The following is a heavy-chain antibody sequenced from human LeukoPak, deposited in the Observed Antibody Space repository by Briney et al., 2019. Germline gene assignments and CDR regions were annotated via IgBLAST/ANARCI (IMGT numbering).Heavy chain of an antibody. V-gene: IGHV4-34*01. D-gene: IGHD3-22*01. J-gene: IGHJ4*02. Sequence: SETLSLTCAVYGGSFSGYYWSWIRQPPGKGLEWIGEINHSGSTNYNPSLKSRVTISVDTSKNQFSLKLSSVTAADTAVYYCAIGLSSPRVYYYDSSLNYWGQGTLVTVSS. CDR2: INHSGST. CDR1: GGSFSGYY. CDR3: AIGLSSPRVYYYDSSLNY.